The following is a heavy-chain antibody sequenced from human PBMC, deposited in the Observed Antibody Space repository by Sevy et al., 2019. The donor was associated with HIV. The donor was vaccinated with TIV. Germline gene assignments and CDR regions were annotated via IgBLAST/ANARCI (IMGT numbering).Heavy chain of an antibody. J-gene: IGHJ4*02. CDR2: IIPIFGTA. D-gene: IGHD3-22*01. Sequence: ASVKVSCKASGGTFSSYAISWVRQAPGQGLEWMGGIIPIFGTANYAQKFQGRVTITADESTSTAYMERSSLRSEDTAVYYCARDLAYYYDSSGYYGFDYWGQGTLVTVSS. CDR1: GGTFSSYA. V-gene: IGHV1-69*13. CDR3: ARDLAYYYDSSGYYGFDY.